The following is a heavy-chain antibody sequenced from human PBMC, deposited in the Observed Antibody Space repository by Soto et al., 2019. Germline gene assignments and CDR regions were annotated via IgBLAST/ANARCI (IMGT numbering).Heavy chain of an antibody. V-gene: IGHV1-69*01. CDR3: AKVRYSSPMGYYYGMDV. CDR2: IIPIFGTA. J-gene: IGHJ6*02. Sequence: QVQLEQSGGEVKKPGSSVKVSCKASGVTFSKFIMTWVRQAPGLVLEWVGGIIPIFGTANYAQKFQGRVTITADESTSTSYLEVSNLSSEDTAVYYWAKVRYSSPMGYYYGMDVWGQGTAVTVSS. CDR1: GVTFSKFI. D-gene: IGHD6-19*01.